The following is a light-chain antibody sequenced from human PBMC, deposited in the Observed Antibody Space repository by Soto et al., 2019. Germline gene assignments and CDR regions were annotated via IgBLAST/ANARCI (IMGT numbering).Light chain of an antibody. CDR3: QQYHNWPS. J-gene: IGKJ2*01. Sequence: EIVMTQSPATLSVSPGERATVSCRASESVSSNLAWYQQKPGPAARLLIYGASTRATGIPARFSGSGSGTEFTLTISSLQFEDFAVYYCQQYHNWPSFGQGTKLEIK. CDR1: ESVSSN. CDR2: GAS. V-gene: IGKV3-15*01.